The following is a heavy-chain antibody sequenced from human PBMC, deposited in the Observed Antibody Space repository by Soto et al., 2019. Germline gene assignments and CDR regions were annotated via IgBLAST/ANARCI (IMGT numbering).Heavy chain of an antibody. CDR3: ARRIAAAGTDYYYYYYMDV. D-gene: IGHD6-13*01. V-gene: IGHV1-18*01. Sequence: ASVKVSCKASGYTFTSYGISWVRQAPGQGLERMGWISAYNGNTNYAQKLQGRVTMTTDTSTSTAYMELRSLRSGDTAVYYCARRIAAAGTDYYYYYYMDVWGKGTTVTVSS. CDR1: GYTFTSYG. CDR2: ISAYNGNT. J-gene: IGHJ6*03.